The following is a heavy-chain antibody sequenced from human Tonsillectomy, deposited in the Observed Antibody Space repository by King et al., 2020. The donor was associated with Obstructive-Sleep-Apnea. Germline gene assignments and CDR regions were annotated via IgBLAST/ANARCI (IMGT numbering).Heavy chain of an antibody. V-gene: IGHV4-59*01. Sequence: VQLQESGPGLVKPSETLSLTCTVSGGSISSYYWSWIRQPPGKGLEWIGYIYYSGSTNYNPSLKSRVTISVDTSKNQFSLKLSSVTAADTAVYYCARGSNNTWSPQFDPWGQGTLVTVSS. CDR3: ARGSNNTWSPQFDP. J-gene: IGHJ5*02. D-gene: IGHD1/OR15-1a*01. CDR2: IYYSGST. CDR1: GGSISSYY.